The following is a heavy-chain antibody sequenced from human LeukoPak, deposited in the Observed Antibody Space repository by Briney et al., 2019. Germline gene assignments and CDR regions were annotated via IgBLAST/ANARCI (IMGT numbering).Heavy chain of an antibody. J-gene: IGHJ4*02. Sequence: PGRSLRLSCAGSGFTFGGYGMHWFRQTPGKGLEWVAVIAYDGSRAFYADSVKGRFTISRDNSKNTMSVQMDDLRAEDTAVYYCTRYNKAPFDYWGQGTLFTVSS. D-gene: IGHD1-14*01. V-gene: IGHV3-33*01. CDR3: TRYNKAPFDY. CDR2: IAYDGSRA. CDR1: GFTFGGYG.